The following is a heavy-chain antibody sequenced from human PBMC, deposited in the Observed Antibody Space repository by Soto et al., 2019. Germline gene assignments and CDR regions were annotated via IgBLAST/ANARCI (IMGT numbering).Heavy chain of an antibody. D-gene: IGHD3-9*01. CDR1: GYTFTHYG. J-gene: IGHJ5*01. CDR3: ARPQNDILTDSYTNFFDS. Sequence: QVQLLQSGAEVKKPGASVKVSYKASGYTFTHYGITWLRQAPGQGPEWMGWISAYNGNRDYAQNLQDRVTMTTDTSTSTAYMELRSLRSDDTAVYYCARPQNDILTDSYTNFFDSWGQGTLVTVSS. V-gene: IGHV1-18*01. CDR2: ISAYNGNR.